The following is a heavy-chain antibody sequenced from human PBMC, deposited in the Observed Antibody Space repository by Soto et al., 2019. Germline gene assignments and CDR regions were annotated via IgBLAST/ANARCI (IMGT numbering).Heavy chain of an antibody. V-gene: IGHV4-4*02. D-gene: IGHD4-4*01. CDR2: IFHRGRT. Sequence: SETLSLTCDVSGDSITTNNWWGWVRQSPGTGLEWIGEIFHRGRTYSNPSLRSRVLMALDKSKNQFSLRLHSVTAADTAIYYCARQYFDPPLYYIDYWGQGNPVTVSS. J-gene: IGHJ4*02. CDR1: GDSITTNNW. CDR3: ARQYFDPPLYYIDY.